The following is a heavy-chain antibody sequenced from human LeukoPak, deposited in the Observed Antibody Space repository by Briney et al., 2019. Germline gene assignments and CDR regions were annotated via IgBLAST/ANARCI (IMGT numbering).Heavy chain of an antibody. Sequence: SETLSLTCTVSGGSISSSSYYWGWIRQPPGKGLEWIGSIYYSGSTYYNPSLKSRVTISVDTSKNQFSLKLSSVTAADTAVYYCASSPGIDDYWGQGTLVTVSS. CDR2: IYYSGST. D-gene: IGHD1-14*01. CDR3: ASSPGIDDY. J-gene: IGHJ4*02. CDR1: GGSISSSSYY. V-gene: IGHV4-39*07.